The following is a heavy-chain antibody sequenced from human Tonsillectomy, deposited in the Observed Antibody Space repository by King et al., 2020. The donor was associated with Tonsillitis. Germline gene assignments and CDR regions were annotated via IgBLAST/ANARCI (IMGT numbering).Heavy chain of an antibody. D-gene: IGHD3-10*01. CDR2: IYYSGST. V-gene: IGHV4-31*03. CDR1: GGSISSGGYY. J-gene: IGHJ4*02. CDR3: ARGEITMVRGVMSFFDY. Sequence: VQLQESGPGLVKPSQTLSLTCTVSGGSISSGGYYWSWIRQHPGKGLEWIGYIYYSGSTYYNPSLKSRVTISVDTSKNQFSLKLSSVTAADTAVYYCARGEITMVRGVMSFFDYWGQGTLVTVSS.